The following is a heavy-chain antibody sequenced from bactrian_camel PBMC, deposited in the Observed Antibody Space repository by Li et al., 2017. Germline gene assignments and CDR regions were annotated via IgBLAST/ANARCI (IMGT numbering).Heavy chain of an antibody. J-gene: IGHJ6*01. CDR3: VKSIPYGSYAS. V-gene: IGHV3S6*01. Sequence: HVQLVESGGGLVQPGGSLRLSCAASGFTFSSYWIYWVRQAPGQGLDWVSCIASAGSGGGTTYYADSVKGRFTVSTDNAKNTVFLQMNSLKPDDTAVYYCVKSIPYGSYASWSQGTQVTVS. CDR1: GFTFSSYW. D-gene: IGHD5*01. CDR2: IASAGSGGGTT.